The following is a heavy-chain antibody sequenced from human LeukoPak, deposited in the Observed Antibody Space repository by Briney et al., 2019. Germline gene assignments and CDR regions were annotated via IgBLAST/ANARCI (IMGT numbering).Heavy chain of an antibody. J-gene: IGHJ4*02. V-gene: IGHV4-59*12. D-gene: IGHD5-18*01. CDR1: GGSISSYY. Sequence: SETLSLTCTVSGGSISSYYWSWIRQPPGKGLEWIGYIYYSGSTNYNPSLKSRVTISVDTSKNQFSLKLSSVTAADTAVYYCARGGRIQLWLRPYYFDYWGQGTLVTVSS. CDR2: IYYSGST. CDR3: ARGGRIQLWLRPYYFDY.